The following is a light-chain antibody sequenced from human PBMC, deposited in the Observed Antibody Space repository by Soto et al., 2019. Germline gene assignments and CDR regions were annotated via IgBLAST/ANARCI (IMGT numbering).Light chain of an antibody. V-gene: IGLV1-40*01. CDR3: PSYDSSLSGYV. J-gene: IGLJ1*01. CDR2: ANI. Sequence: QSVLTQSPSVSGAPGQRVTISCTGSSSNIGAGYDVHWYQRLPGTAPKLLIFANINRPSGVPDRFSGSKSGTSASLAVTGLRAEDEADYYCPSYDSSLSGYVFGTGTKVTVL. CDR1: SSNIGAGYD.